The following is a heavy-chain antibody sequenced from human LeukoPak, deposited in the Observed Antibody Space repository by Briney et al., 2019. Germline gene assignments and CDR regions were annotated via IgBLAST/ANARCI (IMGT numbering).Heavy chain of an antibody. CDR1: GGSISSYY. Sequence: PSETLSLTCTVSGGSISSYYGSWIRQPPGKGLEWIGYIYYSGSTNYNPSLKRRVTISVDTSKNQFSLKLSSVTAADTAVYYCARVPYCSGGSCYSWFDPWGQGNLVTVSS. CDR3: ARVPYCSGGSCYSWFDP. CDR2: IYYSGST. J-gene: IGHJ5*02. V-gene: IGHV4-59*01. D-gene: IGHD2-15*01.